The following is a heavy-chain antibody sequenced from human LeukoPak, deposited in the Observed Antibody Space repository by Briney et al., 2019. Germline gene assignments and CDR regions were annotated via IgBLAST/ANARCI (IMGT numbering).Heavy chain of an antibody. CDR3: ARASTIPRY. D-gene: IGHD3-3*01. V-gene: IGHV3-7*01. CDR2: IKQDGSEK. J-gene: IGHJ4*02. Sequence: GQSRRPSRAAAGFTSSSYWISCVRHAPGKGLGWGANIKQDGSEKYYVDSVKGRFTTSRDNAKNSLYLQMNSLRAEDTAVYYCARASTIPRYWGQGTLVTVSS. CDR1: GFTSSSYW.